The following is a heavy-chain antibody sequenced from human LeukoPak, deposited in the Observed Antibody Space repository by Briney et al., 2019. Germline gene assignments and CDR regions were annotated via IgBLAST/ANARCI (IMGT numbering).Heavy chain of an antibody. Sequence: GGSLRLSCAAPGFTFSSYWMSWVRQAPGKGLEWVANIKQDGSGKYYVDSVKGRFTISRDNAKNSLYLQMNSLRAEDTAVYYCARDLVSGQSGGETDYWGQGTLVTVSS. V-gene: IGHV3-7*01. CDR1: GFTFSSYW. J-gene: IGHJ4*02. CDR3: ARDLVSGQSGGETDY. D-gene: IGHD3-16*01. CDR2: IKQDGSGK.